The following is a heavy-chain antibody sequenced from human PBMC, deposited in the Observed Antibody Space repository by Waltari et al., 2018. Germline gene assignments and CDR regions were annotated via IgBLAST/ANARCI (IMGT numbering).Heavy chain of an antibody. CDR2: IYYTGST. CDR1: GGSIIGFY. D-gene: IGHD2-21*02. V-gene: IGHV4-59*01. CDR3: ARGGGGDWEWFDP. Sequence: QVQLQESGPNLLKPSENLSLICTVSGGSIIGFYWSWVRQPPGKGLDWIGYIYYTGSTNFNPSLKSRVTMSVDTSKNQFSLKLSSVTAADTAFYYCARGGGGDWEWFDPWGQGTLVTVSS. J-gene: IGHJ5*02.